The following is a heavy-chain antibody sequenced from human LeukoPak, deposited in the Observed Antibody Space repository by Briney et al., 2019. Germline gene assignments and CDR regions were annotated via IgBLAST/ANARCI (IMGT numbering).Heavy chain of an antibody. CDR3: ARGLYGDPYYFDY. Sequence: PSETLSLTCAVYGGSFSGYYWSWIRQPPGKGLEWIGEINHSGSTNYNPSLKSRVTISVDTSKNQFSLKLSSVTAADTAVYYCARGLYGDPYYFDYWGQGTLVTVSS. V-gene: IGHV4-34*01. CDR2: INHSGST. D-gene: IGHD4-17*01. J-gene: IGHJ4*02. CDR1: GGSFSGYY.